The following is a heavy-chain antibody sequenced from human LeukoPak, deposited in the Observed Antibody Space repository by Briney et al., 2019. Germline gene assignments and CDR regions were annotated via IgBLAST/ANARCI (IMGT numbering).Heavy chain of an antibody. CDR1: GYSFTSYW. J-gene: IGHJ6*03. CDR3: ARLARYCSSTSCYPHAYYYYYMDV. CDR2: IYPGDSDT. V-gene: IGHV5-51*01. Sequence: GESLKISCKGSGYSFTSYWIGWVRQMPGKGLEWMGIIYPGDSDTRYSPSFQGQVTISADKSISTAYLQWSSLKASDTAMYYCARLARYCSSTSCYPHAYYYYYMDVWGKGTTVTVSS. D-gene: IGHD2-2*01.